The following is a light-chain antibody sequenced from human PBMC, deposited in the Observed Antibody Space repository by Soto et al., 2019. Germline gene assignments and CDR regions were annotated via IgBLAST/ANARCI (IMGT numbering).Light chain of an antibody. CDR2: ANN. Sequence: QSVLTQPPSVSGSPGQTVTISCTGXXXNIGAGYDVHWYHQLPGTAPKLLIYANNNRPSGVPDRFSGSKSGTSASLAITGLQAEDEADYYCQSYDSSLSGVFGGGTKLTVL. CDR3: QSYDSSLSGV. V-gene: IGLV1-40*01. CDR1: XXNIGAGYD. J-gene: IGLJ2*01.